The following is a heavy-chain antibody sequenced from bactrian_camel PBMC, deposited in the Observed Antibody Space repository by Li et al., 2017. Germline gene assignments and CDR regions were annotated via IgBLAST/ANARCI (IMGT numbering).Heavy chain of an antibody. CDR1: AYSFSAIC. V-gene: IGHV3S53*01. D-gene: IGHD4*01. J-gene: IGHJ4*01. CDR3: VADHRPLCLVAGTNYENTN. Sequence: HVQLVESGGGSVQVGGSLRLSCEASASAYSFSAICMGWFRLAPGKELEGIAAIRYGETYYADSVKGRFTLSEDSAKNTLYLQMDALKPEDTAIYYCVADHRPLCLVAGTNYENTNWGLGTQVTVS. CDR2: IRYGET.